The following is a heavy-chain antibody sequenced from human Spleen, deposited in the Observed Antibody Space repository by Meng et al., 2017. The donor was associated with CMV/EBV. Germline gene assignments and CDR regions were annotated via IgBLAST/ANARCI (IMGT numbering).Heavy chain of an antibody. V-gene: IGHV3-23*01. J-gene: IGHJ6*02. CDR2: ISGGSDST. CDR1: GFSFSGYA. CDR3: AKVAGYDFWSGHYGGYYYGMDV. Sequence: VGSLRLSRAASGFSFSGYAMSLVRQAPGKGLKWVSGISGGSDSTYYADSVQGRFTVSRDNSMSTLYLQMNSLGVEDTAVYYCAKVAGYDFWSGHYGGYYYGMDVWDQGTTVTVSS. D-gene: IGHD3-3*01.